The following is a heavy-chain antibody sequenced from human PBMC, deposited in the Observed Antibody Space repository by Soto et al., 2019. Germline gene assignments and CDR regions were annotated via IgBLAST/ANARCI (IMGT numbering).Heavy chain of an antibody. CDR2: IRSDGSAV. Sequence: GGSLRLSCAASGFTFSNAWMNWVRQAPGQGLEWISYIRSDGSAVFYAASVKGRFTISRDNAKSTLFLQMDSLRAEDTALYYCAKEGASGSYYSSWGQGTLVTVSS. V-gene: IGHV3-48*01. D-gene: IGHD3-10*01. J-gene: IGHJ5*02. CDR1: GFTFSNAW. CDR3: AKEGASGSYYSS.